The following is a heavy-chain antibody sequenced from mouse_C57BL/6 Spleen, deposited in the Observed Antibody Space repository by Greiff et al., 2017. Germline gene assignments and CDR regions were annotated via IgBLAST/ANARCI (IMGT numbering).Heavy chain of an antibody. V-gene: IGHV1-62-2*01. Sequence: VQLQQSGAELVKPGASVKLSCKASGYTFTEYTIHWVKQRSGQGLEWIGWFYPGSGSIKYNEKFKDKATLTADKSSSTVYMELSRLTSEDSAVYFCARHEEGLYYGRGYAMDYWGQGTSVTVSS. D-gene: IGHD1-1*01. J-gene: IGHJ4*01. CDR3: ARHEEGLYYGRGYAMDY. CDR2: FYPGSGSI. CDR1: GYTFTEYT.